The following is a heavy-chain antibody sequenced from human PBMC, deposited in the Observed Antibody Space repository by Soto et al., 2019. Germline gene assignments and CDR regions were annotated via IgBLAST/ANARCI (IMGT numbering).Heavy chain of an antibody. Sequence: PSETLSLTCAVYGGSFGGYYWSWIRQPPGKGLEWIGEINHSGSTNYNPSLKSRVTISVDTSKNQFSLKLSSVTAADTAVYYCARRGYSSGWYLSWFDPWGQGTLVTVSS. J-gene: IGHJ5*02. D-gene: IGHD6-19*01. CDR3: ARRGYSSGWYLSWFDP. V-gene: IGHV4-34*01. CDR2: INHSGST. CDR1: GGSFGGYY.